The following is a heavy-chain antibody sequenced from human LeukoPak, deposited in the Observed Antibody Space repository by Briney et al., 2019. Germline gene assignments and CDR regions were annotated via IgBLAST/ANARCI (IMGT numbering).Heavy chain of an antibody. Sequence: GSLRLSCAASGFTFSSYSMNWVRQAPGKGLEWVSSISSSSSYIYYADSVKGRFTISRDNAKNSLYLQMNSLRAEDTAVYYCARDGPPYYYDSSGYSSGGTDYWGQGTLVTVSS. V-gene: IGHV3-21*01. J-gene: IGHJ4*02. CDR2: ISSSSSYI. CDR1: GFTFSSYS. CDR3: ARDGPPYYYDSSGYSSGGTDY. D-gene: IGHD3-22*01.